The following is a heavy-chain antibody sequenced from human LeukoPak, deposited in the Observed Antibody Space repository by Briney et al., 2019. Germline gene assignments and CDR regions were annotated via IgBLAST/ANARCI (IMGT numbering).Heavy chain of an antibody. D-gene: IGHD3-16*01. CDR1: GYTFTGYY. J-gene: IGHJ4*02. CDR3: ARAFRETSGY. V-gene: IGHV1-2*02. CDR2: INPNSGGT. Sequence: ASVKVSCKAAGYTFTGYYIHGVRQAPGQGPEWMGWINPNSGGTNYAQKFQGRVTMTRDTSIRTAYMELSRLRYDDTAVYYCARAFRETSGYWGQGTLVSVSS.